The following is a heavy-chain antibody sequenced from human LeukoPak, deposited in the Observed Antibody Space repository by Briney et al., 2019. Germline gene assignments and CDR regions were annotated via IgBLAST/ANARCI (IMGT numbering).Heavy chain of an antibody. V-gene: IGHV3-23*01. CDR2: FGGDGKT. Sequence: GGSLRLSCAASGFTFSSYAMCWVRQAPGKGLEWVSGFGGDGKTYYADSVKGRFTISRDNSKNMLYLQMNSLRDEDTALYYCAKDLWGWSGMDVWGQGTTVTVSS. J-gene: IGHJ6*02. CDR1: GFTFSSYA. CDR3: AKDLWGWSGMDV. D-gene: IGHD6-19*01.